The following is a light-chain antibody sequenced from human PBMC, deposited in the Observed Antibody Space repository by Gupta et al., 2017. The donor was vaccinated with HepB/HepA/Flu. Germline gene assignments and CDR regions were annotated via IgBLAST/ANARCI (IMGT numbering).Light chain of an antibody. Sequence: QSALTQLRSVSGSPGQSVAVSCTGSSSDVGGYNYVSWYQQHPGKAPKLMIYDVNKRPSGVPDSFSGSKSGNTASLTISGLQDEDESDYYCCSYAGSNTYVFGTGTTVTVL. CDR2: DVN. CDR1: SSDVGGYNY. J-gene: IGLJ1*01. CDR3: CSYAGSNTYV. V-gene: IGLV2-11*01.